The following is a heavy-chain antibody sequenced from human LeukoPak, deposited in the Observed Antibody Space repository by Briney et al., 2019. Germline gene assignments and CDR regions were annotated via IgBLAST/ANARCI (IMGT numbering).Heavy chain of an antibody. Sequence: SETLSLTCTVSGGSISSSSYYWGWIRQPPGRGLEWIGSIYYSGSTYYDPSLESRVTISVDTSKNQFSLKLSSVTAADTAVYYCARGGSYYGSGSYPPFDYWGQGTLVTVSS. V-gene: IGHV4-39*01. CDR2: IYYSGST. CDR1: GGSISSSSYY. J-gene: IGHJ4*02. CDR3: ARGGSYYGSGSYPPFDY. D-gene: IGHD3-10*01.